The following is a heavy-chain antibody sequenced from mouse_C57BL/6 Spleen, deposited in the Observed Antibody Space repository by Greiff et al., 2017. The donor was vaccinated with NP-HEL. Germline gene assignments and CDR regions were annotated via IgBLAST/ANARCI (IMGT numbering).Heavy chain of an antibody. CDR2: ISNGGGST. V-gene: IGHV5-12*01. CDR3: ARHWMKYFDV. Sequence: EVKLMESGGGLVQPGGSLKLSCAASGFTFSDYYMYWVRQTPEKRLEWVAYISNGGGSTYYPDTVKGRFTNSRDNAKNTLYLQMSRLKSEDTAMYYCARHWMKYFDVWGTGTTVTVSS. J-gene: IGHJ1*03. CDR1: GFTFSDYY.